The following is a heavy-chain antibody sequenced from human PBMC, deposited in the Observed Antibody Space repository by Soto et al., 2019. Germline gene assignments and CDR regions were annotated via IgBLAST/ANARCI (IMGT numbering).Heavy chain of an antibody. Sequence: SQPLSLTCVISGDSVSSNSAAWNWISPSPSRGLEWLGRTYYRSKWYNDYAVSVKSRITINPDTSKNQFSLQLNSVTPEDTAVYYCARDPYTVYWFDPWGQGTLVTVSS. J-gene: IGHJ5*02. V-gene: IGHV6-1*01. CDR1: GDSVSSNSAA. CDR2: TYYRSKWYN. D-gene: IGHD2-2*02. CDR3: ARDPYTVYWFDP.